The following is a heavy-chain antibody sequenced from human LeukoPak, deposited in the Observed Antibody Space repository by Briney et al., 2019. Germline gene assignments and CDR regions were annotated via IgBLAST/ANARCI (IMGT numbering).Heavy chain of an antibody. CDR3: ARELYSNYYYYYYMYV. CDR2: IYYSGST. D-gene: IGHD2-2*02. V-gene: IGHV4-31*03. Sequence: PSETLSLTCTVSGGSIRRGGYYWSWIRQHPGKGLEWIGYIYYSGSTYYNPSLKSRVTISVDTSKNQFSLKLSSVTAADTAVYSCARELYSNYYYYYYMYVWGKRTTVTASS. CDR1: GGSIRRGGYY. J-gene: IGHJ6*03.